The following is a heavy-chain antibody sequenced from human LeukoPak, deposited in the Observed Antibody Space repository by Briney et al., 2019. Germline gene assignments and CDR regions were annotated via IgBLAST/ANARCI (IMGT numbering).Heavy chain of an antibody. J-gene: IGHJ4*02. CDR2: INPSGGST. D-gene: IGHD6-13*01. CDR3: AGESSSSWFTGGNFDY. CDR1: GYTFTSYY. Sequence: ASVKVSCKASGYTFTSYYMHWVRQAPGQGLEWMGIINPSGGSTSYAQKFQGRVTMTRDTSTSTVYMELSSLRSEDTAVYYCAGESSSSWFTGGNFDYWGQGTLVTVSS. V-gene: IGHV1-46*01.